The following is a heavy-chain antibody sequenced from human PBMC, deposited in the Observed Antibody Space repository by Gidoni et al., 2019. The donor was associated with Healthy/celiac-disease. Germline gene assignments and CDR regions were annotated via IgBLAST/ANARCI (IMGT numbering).Heavy chain of an antibody. Sequence: EVQLVESGGGLVQPGRSLRLSCAACGFTFDYYAMHWVRQSPGKGLEWVSGISWNSGSIGYADSVKGRFTISRDNAKNSLYLQMNSLRAEDTALYYCAKDITARPVAGHFDYWGQGTLVTVSS. V-gene: IGHV3-9*01. CDR1: GFTFDYYA. D-gene: IGHD6-19*01. J-gene: IGHJ4*02. CDR2: ISWNSGSI. CDR3: AKDITARPVAGHFDY.